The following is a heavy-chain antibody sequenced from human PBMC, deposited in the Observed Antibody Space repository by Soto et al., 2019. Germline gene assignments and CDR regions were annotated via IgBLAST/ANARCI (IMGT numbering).Heavy chain of an antibody. CDR2: ISSNGGST. J-gene: IGHJ6*03. CDR3: ARDRCSSTSCYPTYMDV. CDR1: GFXXXSYA. Sequence: PGGSLRLSCAXSGFXXXSYAXHWVRXAPGKGLEYVSAISSNGGSTYYANSVKGRFTISRDNSKNTLYLQMGSLRAEDMAVYYCARDRCSSTSCYPTYMDVWGKGTTVTVSS. D-gene: IGHD2-2*01. V-gene: IGHV3-64*01.